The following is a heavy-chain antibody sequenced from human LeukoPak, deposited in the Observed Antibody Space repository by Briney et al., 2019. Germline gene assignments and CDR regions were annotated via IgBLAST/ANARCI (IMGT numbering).Heavy chain of an antibody. CDR3: ARGFRLRYFDWLHNHDAFDI. Sequence: SETLSLTCTVSGYSISSGYYWGWIRQPPGKGLEWIGEINHSGSTNYNPSLKSRVTISVDTSKNQFSLKLSSVTAADTAVYYCARGFRLRYFDWLHNHDAFDIWGQGTMVTVSS. V-gene: IGHV4-38-2*02. D-gene: IGHD3-9*01. CDR2: INHSGST. CDR1: GYSISSGYY. J-gene: IGHJ3*02.